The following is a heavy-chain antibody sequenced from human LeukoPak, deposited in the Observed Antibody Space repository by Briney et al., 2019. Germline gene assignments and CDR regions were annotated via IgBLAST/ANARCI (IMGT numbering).Heavy chain of an antibody. V-gene: IGHV3-7*04. D-gene: IGHD5-18*01. CDR2: IKQDGSEK. J-gene: IGHJ4*02. Sequence: GGSLRLSCAASGFTFSSYWMSWVRQAPGKGLEWVANIKQDGSEKYYVDSVKGRFTISRDNAKNSLYLQMNSLRAEDTAVYYCARARNVDTAMATTSLDYWGQGTLVTVSS. CDR1: GFTFSSYW. CDR3: ARARNVDTAMATTSLDY.